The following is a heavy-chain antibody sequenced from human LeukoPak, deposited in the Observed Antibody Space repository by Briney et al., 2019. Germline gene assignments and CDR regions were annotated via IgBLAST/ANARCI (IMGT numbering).Heavy chain of an antibody. V-gene: IGHV1-2*02. CDR3: ARAYGSGSYNYMDV. CDR1: GYTFTGYY. CDR2: INPNSGGT. Sequence: ASVKVSCKASGYTFTGYYMHWVRQAPGQGLEWMGCINPNSGGTNYAQKFQGRVTMTRDTSISTAYMELSRLRSDDTAVYYCARAYGSGSYNYMDVWGKGTTVTISS. D-gene: IGHD3-10*01. J-gene: IGHJ6*03.